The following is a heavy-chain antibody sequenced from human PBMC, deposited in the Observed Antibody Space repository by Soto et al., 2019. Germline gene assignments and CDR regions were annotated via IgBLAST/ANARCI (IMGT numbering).Heavy chain of an antibody. V-gene: IGHV1-18*01. CDR1: GYTFTSYG. CDR2: ISAYNGNT. J-gene: IGHJ4*02. D-gene: IGHD3-9*01. Sequence: QVQLVQSGAEVKKPGASVKVSCKASGYTFTSYGISWVRQAPGQGLEWIGWISAYNGNTNYAQKFQGRVTMATDTTQGTAYMELGSLRSDDTAVYYCSKDPMTGYFQFYYWGQGTLVTVSS. CDR3: SKDPMTGYFQFYY.